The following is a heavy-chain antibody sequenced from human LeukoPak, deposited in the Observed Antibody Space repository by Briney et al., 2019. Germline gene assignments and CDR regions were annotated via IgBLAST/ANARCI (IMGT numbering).Heavy chain of an antibody. CDR3: AREDIQLWPRRHYYMDV. CDR1: GGSISSYY. D-gene: IGHD5-18*01. CDR2: IYTSGST. Sequence: SETLSLTCTVSGGSISSYYWSWIRQPARKGLEWIGRIYTSGSTNYNPSLKSRVTMSVDPSKNQFPLTLSSVTAADTAVYYCAREDIQLWPRRHYYMDVWGKGTAATVSS. V-gene: IGHV4-4*07. J-gene: IGHJ6*03.